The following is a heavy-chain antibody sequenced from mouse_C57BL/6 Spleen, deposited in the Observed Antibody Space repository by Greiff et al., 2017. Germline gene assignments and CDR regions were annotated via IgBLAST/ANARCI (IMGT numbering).Heavy chain of an antibody. CDR2: ISSGGSYT. CDR3: ASPLIWSYYAMDD. Sequence: EVQLVESGGDLVKPGGSLKLSCAASGFTFSSYGMSWVRQTPDKRLEWVATISSGGSYTYYPDSVKGRFTLSRDNAKNTLYLQMSSLKSEDTAMXYVASPLIWSYYAMDDWGQGTSVTVAS. J-gene: IGHJ4*01. D-gene: IGHD1-1*02. V-gene: IGHV5-6*01. CDR1: GFTFSSYG.